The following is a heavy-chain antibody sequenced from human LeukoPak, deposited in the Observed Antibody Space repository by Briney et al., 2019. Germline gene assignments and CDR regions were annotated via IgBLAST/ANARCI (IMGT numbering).Heavy chain of an antibody. V-gene: IGHV3-7*03. CDR2: IKQDGSEK. D-gene: IGHD3-9*01. Sequence: GGSRRLSCAASGFTFSSYWMSWVRQAPGKGLEWVANIKQDGSEKYYVDSVKGRFTISRDNAKNSLYLQMNSLRAEDTAVYYCARGYYDILTGYYKAHYFDYWGQGTLVTVSS. CDR1: GFTFSSYW. CDR3: ARGYYDILTGYYKAHYFDY. J-gene: IGHJ4*02.